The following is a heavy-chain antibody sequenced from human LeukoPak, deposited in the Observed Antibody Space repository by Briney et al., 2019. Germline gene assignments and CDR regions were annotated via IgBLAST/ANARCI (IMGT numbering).Heavy chain of an antibody. Sequence: ASVKVSCKASGYTFNNYGISWVRQAPGQGLEWMGWISADNGNTDFAQKLRGRVTMTTDTSTNTAYMELRSLRSDDTAVYYCARDDAAWGGGYSHYYYFFDMDVWGQGTTVTVSS. CDR2: ISADNGNT. V-gene: IGHV1-18*04. CDR3: ARDDAAWGGGYSHYYYFFDMDV. J-gene: IGHJ6*02. D-gene: IGHD2-21*01. CDR1: GYTFNNYG.